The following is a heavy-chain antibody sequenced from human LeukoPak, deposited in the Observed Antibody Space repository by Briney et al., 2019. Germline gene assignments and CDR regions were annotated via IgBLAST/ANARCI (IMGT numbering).Heavy chain of an antibody. CDR3: TRGSAVGPHDSLDI. Sequence: PGRSLRLSCSASGLAFGSYTMNSVRQAPGKGLEWVGFIRSTPYGRTTEYAASVRGSFTISRDDSQSIAYLQMNSLKTEDTAVYCCTRGSAVGPHDSLDIWGEGAILTASS. CDR2: IRSTPYGRTT. V-gene: IGHV3-49*04. CDR1: GLAFGSYT. J-gene: IGHJ3*02. D-gene: IGHD6-13*01.